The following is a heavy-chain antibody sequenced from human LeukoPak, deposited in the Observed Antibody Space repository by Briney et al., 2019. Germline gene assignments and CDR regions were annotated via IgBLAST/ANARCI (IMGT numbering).Heavy chain of an antibody. Sequence: SQTLSLTCTVSGGSIRNVGCCWSWILQHPGKGLEWIGCISYSWTTYYNPSLGGRVTISVDTSKNQFSLNLNSVTAADTAVYYCARGRTYYSPWGQGKWVTVSS. CDR3: ARGRTYYSP. J-gene: IGHJ5*02. CDR1: GGSIRNVGCC. CDR2: ISYSWTT. V-gene: IGHV4-31*03. D-gene: IGHD3-10*01.